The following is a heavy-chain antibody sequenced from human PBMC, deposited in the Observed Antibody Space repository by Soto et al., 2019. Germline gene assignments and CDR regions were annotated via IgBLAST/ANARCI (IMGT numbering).Heavy chain of an antibody. CDR1: GGSISSSSYY. D-gene: IGHD5-12*01. Sequence: QLQLQESGPGLVKPSETLSLTCTVSGGSISSSSYYWGWIRQPPGKGLEWIGSIYYSGSTYYNPSLKSRVTISVDTSKNQFSLKLSSVTAADTAVYYCARHTRWLQFDFDYWGQGTLVTVSS. V-gene: IGHV4-39*01. CDR3: ARHTRWLQFDFDY. CDR2: IYYSGST. J-gene: IGHJ4*02.